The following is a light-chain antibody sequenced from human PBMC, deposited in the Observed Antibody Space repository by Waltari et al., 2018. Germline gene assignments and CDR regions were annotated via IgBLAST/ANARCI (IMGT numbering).Light chain of an antibody. CDR2: DAS. Sequence: EIVLTQSPGTLSLSPGERATLSCRASQSVSYFLAWYQQKPSQAPRLLIYDASTRSTGIPARFSGSGSGTDFTLTISSLEPEDFAVYYCQQRSNWPSITFGQGTRLEIK. CDR1: QSVSYF. CDR3: QQRSNWPSIT. V-gene: IGKV3-11*01. J-gene: IGKJ5*01.